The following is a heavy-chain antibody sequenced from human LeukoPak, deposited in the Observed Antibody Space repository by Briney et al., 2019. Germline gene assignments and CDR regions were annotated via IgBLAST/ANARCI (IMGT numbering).Heavy chain of an antibody. J-gene: IGHJ4*02. D-gene: IGHD3-22*01. CDR3: ARDNYDSSGFT. Sequence: PGGSLRLSCAASGFTVSNTYMSWVRQAPGKGLEWVSIIYSGGGTRYADSVKGRFTISRDNSRNTLYLQMNSLRAEDTGLYYCARDNYDSSGFTWGQGTLVTVSS. CDR1: GFTVSNTY. V-gene: IGHV3-53*01. CDR2: IYSGGGT.